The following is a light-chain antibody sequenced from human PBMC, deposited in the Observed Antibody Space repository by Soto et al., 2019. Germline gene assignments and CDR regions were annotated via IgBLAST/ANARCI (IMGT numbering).Light chain of an antibody. J-gene: IGLJ1*01. CDR2: GST. V-gene: IGLV1-40*01. Sequence: QSVLTQPPSASGTPGQRVTISCSGSSSNIGSTSVNWYQQLPGTAPKLLIFGSTNRPSGVPDRFSGSKSATSASLAITGLQAEDEADYYCQSYDNSLSAYVFGTGTKVTVL. CDR1: SSNIGSTS. CDR3: QSYDNSLSAYV.